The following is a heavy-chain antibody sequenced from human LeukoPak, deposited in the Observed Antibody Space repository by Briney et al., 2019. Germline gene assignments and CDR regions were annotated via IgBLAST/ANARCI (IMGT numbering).Heavy chain of an antibody. D-gene: IGHD6-19*01. J-gene: IGHJ4*02. CDR1: GGTFSSYA. V-gene: IGHV1-69*05. CDR3: AREIAVAIDY. CDR2: IIPIFGTA. Sequence: SVKVSCKASGGTFSSYAISWVRQAPGQGLEWMGGIIPIFGTANYAQKLQGRVSITTDESTSTAYMELSSLRSEDTAVYYCAREIAVAIDYWGQGTLVTVSS.